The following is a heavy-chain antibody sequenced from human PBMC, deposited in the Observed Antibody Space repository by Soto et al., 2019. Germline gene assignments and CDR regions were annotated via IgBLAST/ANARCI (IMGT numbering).Heavy chain of an antibody. V-gene: IGHV3-23*04. CDR1: GFTFDSPYSHG. CDR2: ISSNGANT. D-gene: IGHD2-8*01. CDR3: VSWVSAHFDY. J-gene: IGHJ4*01. Sequence: VQLVESGGGVLQPGRSLRLSCAASGFTFDSPYSHGMSWVRQSPGKGPEWVSTISSNGANTHYAESVKGRFTISKDASRNTVHLHMNSLRAEDTATYFCVSWVSAHFDYWGHGTPVTVSS.